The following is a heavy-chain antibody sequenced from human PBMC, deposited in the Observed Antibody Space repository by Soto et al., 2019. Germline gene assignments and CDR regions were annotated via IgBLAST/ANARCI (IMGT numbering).Heavy chain of an antibody. CDR1: GYTFTSYD. CDR2: INPKSGNT. J-gene: IGHJ4*02. Sequence: ASVKVSCKASGYTFTSYDINWVRQAAGQGLEWMGWINPKSGNTGHAQKFQGRVTMTRDTSVSAVYMELTSLTTEDTAVYYCARGYYGDSGSSYKKEFDCWGQGTQVTVSS. D-gene: IGHD3-10*01. CDR3: ARGYYGDSGSSYKKEFDC. V-gene: IGHV1-8*02.